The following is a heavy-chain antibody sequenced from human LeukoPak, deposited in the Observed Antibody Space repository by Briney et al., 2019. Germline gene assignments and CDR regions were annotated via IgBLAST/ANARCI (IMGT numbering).Heavy chain of an antibody. Sequence: GGSLRLSCAGSGFTFSTYWMSWVRQAPGKGLEWVSAISGSGGSTYYADSVKGRFTISRDNSKNTLYLQMNSLRAEDTAVYYCAKGRGLSGWDYWGQGTLVTVSS. V-gene: IGHV3-23*01. D-gene: IGHD6-19*01. CDR2: ISGSGGST. CDR3: AKGRGLSGWDY. J-gene: IGHJ4*02. CDR1: GFTFSTYW.